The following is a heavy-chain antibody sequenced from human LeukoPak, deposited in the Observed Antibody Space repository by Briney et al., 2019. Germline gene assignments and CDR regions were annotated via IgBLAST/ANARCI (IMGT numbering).Heavy chain of an antibody. CDR1: GFTFSSYG. CDR3: AKGRYSTSRYLADH. D-gene: IGHD6-13*01. J-gene: IGHJ4*02. CDR2: ISDSGAET. Sequence: GGSLRLSCAASGFTFSSYGMRWVRQAPAKGLEWVSSISDSGAETYYADSVKGRFTISRDNSKNTLYLQINSLRAEDTAIYYCAKGRYSTSRYLADHWGQGNLVTVSS. V-gene: IGHV3-23*01.